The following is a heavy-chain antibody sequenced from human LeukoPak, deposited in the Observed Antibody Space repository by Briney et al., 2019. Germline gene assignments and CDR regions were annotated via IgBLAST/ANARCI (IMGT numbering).Heavy chain of an antibody. CDR3: TTDPGYSGYDYGGY. J-gene: IGHJ4*02. V-gene: IGHV3-15*01. D-gene: IGHD5-12*01. CDR1: GFTFSNAW. CDR2: IKSKTDGGTT. Sequence: GGSLRLSCAASGFTFSNAWMSWVRQAPGKGLEWVGRIKSKTDGGTTDYAAPVKGRFTISRDDSKNTLYLQMNSLKTEDTAVYYCTTDPGYSGYDYGGYWGQGTLVTVSS.